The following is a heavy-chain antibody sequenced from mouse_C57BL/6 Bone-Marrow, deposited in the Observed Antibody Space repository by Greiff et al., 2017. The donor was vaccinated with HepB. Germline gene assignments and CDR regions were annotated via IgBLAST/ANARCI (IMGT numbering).Heavy chain of an antibody. J-gene: IGHJ2*01. CDR1: GYTFTSYW. Sequence: QVQLQQSGAELAKPGASVKLSCKASGYTFTSYWMHWVKQRPGQGLEWIGYINPSSGYTKYNQKFKDKATLTADKSSSTAYMQLISLTYEDSAVYYCARTLDCSSYYFDYWGQGTTLTVSS. D-gene: IGHD1-1*01. CDR3: ARTLDCSSYYFDY. V-gene: IGHV1-7*01. CDR2: INPSSGYT.